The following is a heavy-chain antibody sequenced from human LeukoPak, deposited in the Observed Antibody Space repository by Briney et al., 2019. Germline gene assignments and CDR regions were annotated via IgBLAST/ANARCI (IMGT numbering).Heavy chain of an antibody. V-gene: IGHV4-39*01. CDR1: GGSISSSSYY. Sequence: SETLSLTCTVSGGSISSSSYYWGWIRQPPGKGLEWIGSIYYSGSTYYNPSLKSRVTISVDTSKNQFSLKLSSVTAADTAVYYCARHGRWDIVVALPAGDAFDIWGQGTMVTVSS. D-gene: IGHD2-2*01. CDR3: ARHGRWDIVVALPAGDAFDI. CDR2: IYYSGST. J-gene: IGHJ3*02.